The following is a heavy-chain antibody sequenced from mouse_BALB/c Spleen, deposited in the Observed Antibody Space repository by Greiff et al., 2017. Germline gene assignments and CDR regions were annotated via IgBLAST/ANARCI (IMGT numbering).Heavy chain of an antibody. Sequence: VHVKQSGPELVKPGASVKMSCKASGYTFTDYYMDWVKQSHGESFEWIGRVNPYNGGTSYNQKFKGKATLTVDKSSSTAYMELNSLTSEDSAVYYCHYGSSYYAMDYWGQGTSVTVSS. CDR2: VNPYNGGT. J-gene: IGHJ4*01. CDR3: HYGSSYYAMDY. D-gene: IGHD1-1*01. V-gene: IGHV1-19*01. CDR1: GYTFTDYY.